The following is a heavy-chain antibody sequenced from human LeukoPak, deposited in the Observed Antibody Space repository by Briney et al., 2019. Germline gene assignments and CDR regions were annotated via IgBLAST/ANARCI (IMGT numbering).Heavy chain of an antibody. D-gene: IGHD5-12*01. CDR3: ARAVDSPYYFDY. CDR1: GGSISSGGYY. CDR2: IYSTGST. V-gene: IGHV4-31*03. J-gene: IGHJ4*02. Sequence: SETLSLTCTVSGGSISSGGYYWSWIRQHPGKGREWIAYIYSTGSTYYNPSLKSRVTISVDTSKNQFSLRLTSVTAADTAVYYCARAVDSPYYFDYWGQGTLVTVSS.